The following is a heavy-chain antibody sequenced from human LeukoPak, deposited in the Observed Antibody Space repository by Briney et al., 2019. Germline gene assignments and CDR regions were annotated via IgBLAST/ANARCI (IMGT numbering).Heavy chain of an antibody. D-gene: IGHD6-13*01. J-gene: IGHJ5*02. CDR2: FDPEDGET. CDR1: GYTLTELS. CDR3: ATNWWQLVRGSWFDP. Sequence: ASVKVSCKVAGYTLTELSMHWVRQAHGKGLEWMGGFDPEDGETIYAQKFQGRVTMTEDTSTDTAYMELSSLRSEDTAVYYCATNWWQLVRGSWFDPWGQGTLVTVSS. V-gene: IGHV1-24*01.